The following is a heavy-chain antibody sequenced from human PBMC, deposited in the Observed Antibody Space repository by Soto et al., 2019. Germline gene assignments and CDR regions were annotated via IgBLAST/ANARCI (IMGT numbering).Heavy chain of an antibody. J-gene: IGHJ4*02. CDR2: INPNGGST. V-gene: IGHV1-46*03. CDR3: ARSLMEGDY. D-gene: IGHD3-10*01. CDR1: GYTFTSSY. Sequence: QVHLIQSGAELKKPGASVKFSCKASGYTFTSSYIHWVRQAPGQGLEWMAIINPNGGSTNYAQKFQGRVTMTRDTSTSTVYMELSSLTSEDSAVYYCARSLMEGDYWGQGTLVTVSS.